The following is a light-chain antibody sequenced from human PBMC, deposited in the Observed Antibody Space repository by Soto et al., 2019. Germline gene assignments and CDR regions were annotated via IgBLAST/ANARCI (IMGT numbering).Light chain of an antibody. V-gene: IGKV3-15*01. Sequence: ETVMTQSPVTLSEYPGERATVSCRASQSVSIKVAWYQQRPGQAPRLLIYDTSTRAPGLPVRFSGSGSGTEFTLTISRLQFEDYAIYYCQQYYDWPRTFGQGTKLELK. CDR2: DTS. CDR1: QSVSIK. J-gene: IGKJ2*01. CDR3: QQYYDWPRT.